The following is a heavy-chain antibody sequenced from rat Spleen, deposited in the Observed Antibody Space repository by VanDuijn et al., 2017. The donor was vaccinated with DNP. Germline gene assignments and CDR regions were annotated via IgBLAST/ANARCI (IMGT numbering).Heavy chain of an antibody. V-gene: IGHV2S12*01. J-gene: IGHJ2*01. Sequence: QVQLKESGPGLVQPSQTLSLTCTVSGFSLASYGVSWVRQPPGKGLEWIAAISSGGTTYYNPALTSRLSISRDTSKSQVFLDMNSLQTEDTAIYFCTRDVPNYLDYWGQGVMVTVSS. CDR1: GFSLASYG. CDR2: ISSGGTT. CDR3: TRDVPNYLDY.